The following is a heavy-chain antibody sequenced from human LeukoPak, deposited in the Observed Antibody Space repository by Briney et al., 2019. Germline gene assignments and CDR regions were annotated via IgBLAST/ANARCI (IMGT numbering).Heavy chain of an antibody. D-gene: IGHD6-19*01. Sequence: PSETPSLTCTVSGGSISSFYWSWIRQPPGKGLEWIGYIYYSGSTKYNPSLKSRVTISIDTSKNQFSLKLSSVTAADTAAYYCARDLAVSGLDAFEIWGQGTMVTVSS. V-gene: IGHV4-59*01. CDR1: GGSISSFY. CDR2: IYYSGST. CDR3: ARDLAVSGLDAFEI. J-gene: IGHJ3*02.